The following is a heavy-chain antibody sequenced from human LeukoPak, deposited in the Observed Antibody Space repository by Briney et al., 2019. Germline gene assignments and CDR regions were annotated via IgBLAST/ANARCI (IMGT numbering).Heavy chain of an antibody. CDR3: AGIVGAYGSFDY. J-gene: IGHJ4*02. V-gene: IGHV1-69*06. CDR1: GYTFSNYA. CDR2: IIPIFGTA. Sequence: GASVKVSCKASGYTFSNYAMNWVRQAPGQGLEWMGGIIPIFGTANYAQKFQGRVTITADKSTNTAYMELSSLRSEDTAVYYCAGIVGAYGSFDYWGQGTLVTVSS. D-gene: IGHD1-26*01.